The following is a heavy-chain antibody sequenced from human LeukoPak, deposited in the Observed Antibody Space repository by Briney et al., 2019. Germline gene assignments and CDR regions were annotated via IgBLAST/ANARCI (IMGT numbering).Heavy chain of an antibody. D-gene: IGHD4-17*01. CDR2: IIPLLGTP. Sequence: SVKVSCKASGYTFTSFYLHWVRQAPGQGLEWMGGIIPLLGTPNYAQKFQGRVTITADDSTSTAYMELTSLRSEDTAVYYCAEDSSMVTTRAPYYYYYLDVWGQGTTVTVSS. CDR3: AEDSSMVTTRAPYYYYYLDV. J-gene: IGHJ6*02. CDR1: GYTFTSFY. V-gene: IGHV1-69*13.